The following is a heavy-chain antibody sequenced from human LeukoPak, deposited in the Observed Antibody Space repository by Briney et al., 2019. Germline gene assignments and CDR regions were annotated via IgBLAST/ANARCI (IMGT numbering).Heavy chain of an antibody. J-gene: IGHJ6*03. V-gene: IGHV1-8*03. CDR2: MNPNSGNT. CDR3: ARGPVEDYYYYMDV. Sequence: GASVKVSCKASGYTFTSYDINWVRQATGQGLKWMGWMNPNSGNTGYAQKFQGRVTITRNTSISTAYMELSSLRSEDTAVYYCARGPVEDYYYYMDVWGKGTTVTVSS. CDR1: GYTFTSYD.